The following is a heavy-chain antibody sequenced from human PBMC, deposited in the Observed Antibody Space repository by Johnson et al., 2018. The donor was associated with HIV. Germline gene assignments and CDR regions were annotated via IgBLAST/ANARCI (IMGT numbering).Heavy chain of an antibody. V-gene: IGHV3-30*03. D-gene: IGHD6-13*01. Sequence: QVQLVESGGGVVQPGRSLRLSCAASGLTFSSYGMHWVRQAPCKGLEWVAVISYDGSNKYYADSVKGRFTISRDNSKNTLYLQMNSLRAEDTAVDYCATRQQLVPGAFDIWGQGTMVTVSS. CDR2: ISYDGSNK. J-gene: IGHJ3*02. CDR3: ATRQQLVPGAFDI. CDR1: GLTFSSYG.